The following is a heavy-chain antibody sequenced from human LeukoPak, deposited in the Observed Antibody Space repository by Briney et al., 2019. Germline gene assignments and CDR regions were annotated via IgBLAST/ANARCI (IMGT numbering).Heavy chain of an antibody. Sequence: GGSLRLSCAASGFTFSRYGMSWVRQAPGKGLEWVSAISGSGGSTYYADSVKGRFTISRDNSKNTLYLQMNSLRAEDTAVYYCAKPLTMIVVVTLFDYWGQGTLVTVSS. CDR2: ISGSGGST. J-gene: IGHJ4*02. V-gene: IGHV3-23*01. CDR1: GFTFSRYG. CDR3: AKPLTMIVVVTLFDY. D-gene: IGHD3-22*01.